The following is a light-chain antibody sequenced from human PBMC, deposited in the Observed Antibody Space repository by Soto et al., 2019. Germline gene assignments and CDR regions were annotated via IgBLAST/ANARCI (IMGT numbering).Light chain of an antibody. CDR3: QQYDHLPLT. Sequence: DIQLTQSPSSLSASVGDRVTITWQASQGISKSLNWYKQKPGEAPRLLIYAASNLETGVPSRFSGSGSGTDFTLIISSLQTDDFATYYCQQYDHLPLTFGGGAKVEI. CDR2: AAS. J-gene: IGKJ4*01. V-gene: IGKV1-33*01. CDR1: QGISKS.